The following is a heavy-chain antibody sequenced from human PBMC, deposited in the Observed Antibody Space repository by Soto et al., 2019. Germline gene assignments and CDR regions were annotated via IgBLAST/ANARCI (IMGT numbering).Heavy chain of an antibody. J-gene: IGHJ5*02. D-gene: IGHD3-16*01. CDR1: GYIFTNND. CDR3: ARMATFGSLNWFDP. V-gene: IGHV1-8*01. CDR2: VNPGSGDT. Sequence: GASVKVSCKASGYIFTNNDVSWVRQATGQGLEWMGWVNPGSGDTGYAQKFQGRVTMTRDISTDTAYMELSSLRSDDTAIYYCARMATFGSLNWFDPWGQGTLVTVSS.